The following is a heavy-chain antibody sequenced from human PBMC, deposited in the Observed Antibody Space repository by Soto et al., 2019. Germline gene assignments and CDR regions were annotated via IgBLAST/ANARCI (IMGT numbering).Heavy chain of an antibody. CDR2: INKDGGEK. V-gene: IGHV3-7*01. CDR1: GFIFSNYW. J-gene: IGHJ4*02. Sequence: EVQLVESGGDLVQPGGSLRLSCAASGFIFSNYWMSWVRQAPGKGLEWVANINKDGGEKYYVDSVKGRFSISRDNAKNSLYLQMNSLRAEDTAVYYCARDPIQDFDFWGQGTLVAVSS. CDR3: ARDPIQDFDF.